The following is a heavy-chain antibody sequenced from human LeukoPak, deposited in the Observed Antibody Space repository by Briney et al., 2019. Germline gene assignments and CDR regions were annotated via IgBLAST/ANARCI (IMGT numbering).Heavy chain of an antibody. V-gene: IGHV4-59*01. D-gene: IGHD5-24*01. CDR1: GGSIRSYY. CDR2: IYNTRST. CDR3: ARAGEVRDGYKGTFDY. J-gene: IGHJ4*02. Sequence: SETLSLTCTVSGGSIRSYYWSWVRQPPGKGLEWMGYIYNTRSTVYNPSLKSPVTISVDTSKNQFSLQLSSVTAADTAVYYCARAGEVRDGYKGTFDYWGQGTLVTVSS.